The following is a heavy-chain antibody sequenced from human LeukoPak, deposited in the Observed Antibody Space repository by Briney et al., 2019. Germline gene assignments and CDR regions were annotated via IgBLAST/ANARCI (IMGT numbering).Heavy chain of an antibody. CDR1: VFTFSTYA. D-gene: IGHD1-26*01. V-gene: IGHV3-30*02. CDR2: IRYDGSHK. Sequence: GGSLRLSCAASVFTFSTYAMHWVRQAPGKGLEWVAFIRYDGSHKYYADSVKGRFTISRDNSKNTLYLQMNSLRAEDTAVYYCAKVDSGSYSHFDYWGQGTLVTVSS. CDR3: AKVDSGSYSHFDY. J-gene: IGHJ4*02.